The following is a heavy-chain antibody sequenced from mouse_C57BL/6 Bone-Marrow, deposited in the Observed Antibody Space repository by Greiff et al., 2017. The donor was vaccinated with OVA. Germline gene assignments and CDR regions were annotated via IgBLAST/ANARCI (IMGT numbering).Heavy chain of an antibody. Sequence: EVQLQESGGDLVKPGGSLKLSCAASGFPFSSYGMSWVRQTPDKRLEWVATISSGGSYTYYPDSVKGRFTISRDNAKNTLYLQMSSLKSEDTAMYYCARGGYRYIDVWGTGTTVTVSS. CDR1: GFPFSSYG. J-gene: IGHJ1*03. CDR2: ISSGGSYT. V-gene: IGHV5-6*01. CDR3: ARGGYRYIDV.